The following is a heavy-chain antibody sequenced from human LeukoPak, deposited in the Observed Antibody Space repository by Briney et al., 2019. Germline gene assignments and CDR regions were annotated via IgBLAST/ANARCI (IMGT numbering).Heavy chain of an antibody. V-gene: IGHV3-43D*04. Sequence: GGSLRLSCAASGFTFDDYAMHWVRQAPGKGLEWVSLISWDGGSTYYADSVKGRFTISRVNSKNSLYLQMNSLRAEDTALYYCAKENWNYYFDYWGQGTLVTVSS. J-gene: IGHJ4*02. D-gene: IGHD1-7*01. CDR3: AKENWNYYFDY. CDR2: ISWDGGST. CDR1: GFTFDDYA.